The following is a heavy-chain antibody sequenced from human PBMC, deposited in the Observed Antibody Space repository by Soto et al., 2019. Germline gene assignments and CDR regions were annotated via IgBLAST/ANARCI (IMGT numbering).Heavy chain of an antibody. D-gene: IGHD3-22*01. J-gene: IGHJ4*02. V-gene: IGHV4-59*08. Sequence: QVQLQQSGPGLVKPSETLSLTCTVSDGSLSPNYWSWVRQSPGKGLEWIGYIYYAGTTTYNPSLKSRITISLDTSQNEVSLKLSSVTAADTAVYYCARLGAYYQAVDSWGRGTLVTVSS. CDR3: ARLGAYYQAVDS. CDR1: DGSLSPNY. CDR2: IYYAGTT.